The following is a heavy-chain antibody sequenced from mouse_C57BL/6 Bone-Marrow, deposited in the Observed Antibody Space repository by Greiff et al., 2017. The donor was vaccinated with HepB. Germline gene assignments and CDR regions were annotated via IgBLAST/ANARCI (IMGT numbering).Heavy chain of an antibody. V-gene: IGHV5-9-1*02. CDR3: TRDRPDYYGSSWYFDV. CDR2: ISSGGDYI. J-gene: IGHJ1*03. Sequence: EVMLVESGEGLVKPGGSLKLSCAASGFTFSSYAMSWVRQTPEKRLEWVAYISSGGDYIYYADTVKGRFTISRDNARNTLYLQMSSLKSEDTATYYCTRDRPDYYGSSWYFDVWGTGTTVTVSS. CDR1: GFTFSSYA. D-gene: IGHD1-1*01.